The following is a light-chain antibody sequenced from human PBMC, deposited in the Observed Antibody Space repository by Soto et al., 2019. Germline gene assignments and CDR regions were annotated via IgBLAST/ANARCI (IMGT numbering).Light chain of an antibody. CDR1: QSLNNY. V-gene: IGKV1-5*01. J-gene: IGKJ1*01. CDR2: DAS. Sequence: DSQMTQSPSTLSASVGDRVTITCRASQSLNNYLAWYQQKPGKAPKLLIYDASTLERGVPSGFSGTGSGTEFTLTISSLQPDDFATYYCQQYNSYSRTFGQGTKVDIK. CDR3: QQYNSYSRT.